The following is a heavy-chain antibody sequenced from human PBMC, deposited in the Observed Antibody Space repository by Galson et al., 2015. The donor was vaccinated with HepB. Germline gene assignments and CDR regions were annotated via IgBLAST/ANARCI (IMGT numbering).Heavy chain of an antibody. CDR2: IIPILGIA. CDR1: GGTFSSYT. D-gene: IGHD4-17*01. CDR3: ARDRGDYGRVASWFDP. J-gene: IGHJ5*02. Sequence: SVKVSCKASGGTFSSYTISWVRQAPGQGLEWMGRIIPILGIANYAQKFQGRVTITADKPTSTAYMELSSLRSEDTAVYYCARDRGDYGRVASWFDPWGQGTLVTVSS. V-gene: IGHV1-69*04.